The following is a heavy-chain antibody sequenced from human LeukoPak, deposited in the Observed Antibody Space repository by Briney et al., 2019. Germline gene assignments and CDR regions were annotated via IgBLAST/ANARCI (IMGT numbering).Heavy chain of an antibody. V-gene: IGHV3-48*01. CDR2: ISGSGSST. Sequence: PGGSLRLSCAASGFTFSSYSMNWVRQAPGKGLEWVSVISGSGSSTYYADSVKGRFTISRDNAKNSLYLQMNSLRAEDTAVYYCARMGYCSGGSCYSYYYYMDVWGKGTTVTVSS. CDR1: GFTFSSYS. J-gene: IGHJ6*03. D-gene: IGHD2-15*01. CDR3: ARMGYCSGGSCYSYYYYMDV.